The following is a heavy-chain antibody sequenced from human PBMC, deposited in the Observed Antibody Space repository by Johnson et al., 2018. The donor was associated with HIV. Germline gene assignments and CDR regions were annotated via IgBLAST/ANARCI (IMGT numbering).Heavy chain of an antibody. V-gene: IGHV3-15*01. J-gene: IGHJ3*02. Sequence: VQLVESRGVLVQPGGSLRLSCEASGFTFNNAWMGWVRQAPGKGLEWVGRIKSKTDGATTDYAAPLKGRFTISRDDSKNTLYLQMNSLKTEDTAVYYCTRSIAASGRDAVDMWGQGTMVTVSS. CDR3: TRSIAASGRDAVDM. CDR2: IKSKTDGATT. D-gene: IGHD6-13*01. CDR1: GFTFNNAW.